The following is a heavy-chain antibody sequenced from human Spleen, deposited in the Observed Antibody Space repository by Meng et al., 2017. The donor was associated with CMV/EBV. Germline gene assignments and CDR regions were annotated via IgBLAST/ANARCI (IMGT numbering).Heavy chain of an antibody. Sequence: GGSLRLSCAASGFTFSSYSMHWVRQAPGKGLEWLAVVSYDGSTKYFADSEKGRITISRDISKNTLYLQMDSLRVEDTAVYYCVRERGERVEGSLEWFIDYWGQGTLVTVSS. D-gene: IGHD3-3*01. CDR1: GFTFSSYS. CDR3: VRERGERVEGSLEWFIDY. CDR2: VSYDGSTK. V-gene: IGHV3-30-3*01. J-gene: IGHJ4*02.